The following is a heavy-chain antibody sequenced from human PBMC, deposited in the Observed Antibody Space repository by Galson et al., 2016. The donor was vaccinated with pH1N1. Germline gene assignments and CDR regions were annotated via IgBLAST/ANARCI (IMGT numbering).Heavy chain of an antibody. D-gene: IGHD3-22*01. CDR2: LNPTGGSR. V-gene: IGHV1-46*01. Sequence: SVKVSCKASGYTFTSDFMHWVRQAPGQGLEWMGMLNPTGGSRIYAQKFQGRVTMTRDTSTRTVYMELSSLRSEDTAVYYCARARESSGYYLGSDAFDIWGQGTMVTVSS. CDR3: ARARESSGYYLGSDAFDI. CDR1: GYTFTSDF. J-gene: IGHJ3*02.